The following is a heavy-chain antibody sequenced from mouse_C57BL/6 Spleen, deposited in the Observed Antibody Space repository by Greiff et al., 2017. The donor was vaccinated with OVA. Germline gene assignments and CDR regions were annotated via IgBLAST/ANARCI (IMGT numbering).Heavy chain of an antibody. CDR3: ARGGEGGSKRRFWYFDV. CDR2: INPNYGTT. D-gene: IGHD1-1*01. J-gene: IGHJ1*03. Sequence: VQLQQSGPELVKPGASVKISCKASGYSFTDYNMNWVKQSNGKSLEWIGVINPNYGTTSYNQKFKGKATLTVDQSSSTAYMQLNSLTSEDSAVYYCARGGEGGSKRRFWYFDVGGTGTTVTVSS. V-gene: IGHV1-39*01. CDR1: GYSFTDYN.